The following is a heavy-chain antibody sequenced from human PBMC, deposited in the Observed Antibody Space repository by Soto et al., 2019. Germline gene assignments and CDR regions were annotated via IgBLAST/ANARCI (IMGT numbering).Heavy chain of an antibody. J-gene: IGHJ5*02. CDR3: ARVAAARRGNWFDP. CDR2: IIPIFGTA. Sequence: SVKVSCKASGGTFSSYAISWVRQAPGQGLEWMGGIIPIFGTANYAQKFQGRVTITADESTSTAYMELSSLRSEDTAVYYCARVAAARRGNWFDPWGQGTLVTVSS. CDR1: GGTFSSYA. D-gene: IGHD6-13*01. V-gene: IGHV1-69*13.